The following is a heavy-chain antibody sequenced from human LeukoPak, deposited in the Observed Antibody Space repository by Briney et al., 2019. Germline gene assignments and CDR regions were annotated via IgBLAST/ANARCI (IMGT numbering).Heavy chain of an antibody. V-gene: IGHV1-8*01. CDR3: ARGLSPSDY. Sequence: ASVKASCKASGYSFTTYDINWVRQAPGQGLEWMGWMNPNSGKTNFAQKFQGRVTMTRTTSISTAYMEVSSLRSEDTAVYYCARGLSPSDYWGQGTLVTVSS. J-gene: IGHJ4*02. CDR2: MNPNSGKT. CDR1: GYSFTTYD.